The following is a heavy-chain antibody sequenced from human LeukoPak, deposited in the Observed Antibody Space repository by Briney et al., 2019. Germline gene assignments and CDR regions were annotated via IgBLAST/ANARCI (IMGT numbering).Heavy chain of an antibody. CDR3: AKDMSYDSSGGFDY. J-gene: IGHJ4*02. D-gene: IGHD3-22*01. CDR1: GFSFSTYW. Sequence: GGSLRLSCVASGFSFSTYWMHWVRQAPGKGLVWVSRINNNGGSTNYADSVKGRFTISRDNAKNTLYLQMNSLRAEDTALYYCAKDMSYDSSGGFDYWGQGTLVTVSS. V-gene: IGHV3-74*01. CDR2: INNNGGST.